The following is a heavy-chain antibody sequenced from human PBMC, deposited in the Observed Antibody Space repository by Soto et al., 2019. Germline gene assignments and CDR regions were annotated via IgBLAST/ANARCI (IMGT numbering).Heavy chain of an antibody. CDR3: AILPVGPGFDY. CDR1: GGSISSGGYY. D-gene: IGHD1-26*01. J-gene: IGHJ4*02. V-gene: IGHV4-31*03. Sequence: QVQLQESGPGLVKPSQTLSLTCTVSGGSISSGGYYWSWIRQHPGKGLEWIGYIYYRGRTYYNPGRTRRVTISVDTSKHQFFLKLSAVTAADTAVYYGAILPVGPGFDYRGQGTLVTVSA. CDR2: IYYRGRT.